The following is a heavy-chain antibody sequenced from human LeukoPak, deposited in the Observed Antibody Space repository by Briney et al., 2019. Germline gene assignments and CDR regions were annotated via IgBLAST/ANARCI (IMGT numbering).Heavy chain of an antibody. CDR2: ISAYNGNT. CDR1: GYSFTSYG. J-gene: IGHJ4*02. Sequence: ASVKVSCKASGYSFTSYGISWVRQAPGQGLEWMGWISAYNGNTNYAQKLQGRVTMTTDTSTSTAYMELRSLRSDDTAVYYCARAGSTWSGYSGLVDYWGQGTLVTVSS. V-gene: IGHV1-18*01. D-gene: IGHD3-3*01. CDR3: ARAGSTWSGYSGLVDY.